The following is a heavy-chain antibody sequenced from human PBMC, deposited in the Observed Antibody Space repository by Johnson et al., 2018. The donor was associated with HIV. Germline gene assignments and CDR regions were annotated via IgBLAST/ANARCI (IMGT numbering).Heavy chain of an antibody. CDR1: GFTFSDYY. V-gene: IGHV3-20*04. Sequence: VQLVESGGGLVKPGGSLRLSCVASGFTFSDYYMSWVRQAPGKGLEWVSGINWNGGSTGYADSVKGRFTISRDNAKNSLYLQMNSLRAEDTALYYCARGVLLWFRELSSLNDAFDIWGQGTMVTVSS. CDR3: ARGVLLWFRELSSLNDAFDI. CDR2: INWNGGST. J-gene: IGHJ3*02. D-gene: IGHD3-10*01.